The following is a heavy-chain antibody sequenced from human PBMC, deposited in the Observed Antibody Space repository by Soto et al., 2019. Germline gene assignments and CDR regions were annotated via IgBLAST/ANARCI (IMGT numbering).Heavy chain of an antibody. J-gene: IGHJ6*02. CDR3: ARDGPGSSSWYFHDYYYGMDV. D-gene: IGHD6-13*01. CDR2: INAGNGNT. Sequence: ASVKVSCKASGYTFTSYAMHWVRQAPGQRLEWMGWINAGNGNTKYSQKFQGRVTITRDTSASTAYMELSSLRSEDTAVYYCARDGPGSSSWYFHDYYYGMDVWGQGTTVTVSS. V-gene: IGHV1-3*01. CDR1: GYTFTSYA.